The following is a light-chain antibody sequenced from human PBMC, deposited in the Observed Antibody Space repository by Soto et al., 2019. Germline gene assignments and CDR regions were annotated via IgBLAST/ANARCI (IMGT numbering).Light chain of an antibody. J-gene: IGLJ1*01. Sequence: QCVLTQPPSASGTPGQRVTISCSGSSSNIGSNYVYWYQQLPGTAPKLLIYRNNQRPSGVPDRFSGSKSGTSASLAISGLRSEDEADYYCAAWDDSLSGPSYVFGTGTKVTVL. CDR2: RNN. CDR1: SSNIGSNY. V-gene: IGLV1-47*01. CDR3: AAWDDSLSGPSYV.